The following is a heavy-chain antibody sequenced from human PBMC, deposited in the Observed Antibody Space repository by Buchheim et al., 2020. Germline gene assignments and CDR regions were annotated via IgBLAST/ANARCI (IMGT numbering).Heavy chain of an antibody. CDR3: ARRQPSGSWFDP. V-gene: IGHV3-66*01. D-gene: IGHD3-22*01. CDR1: GFTVSSDS. J-gene: IGHJ5*02. Sequence: EVQLVESGRGLVQPGGSLRLSCAVSGFTVSSDSMSWVRQAPGKGLEWVSAIYGGGATYYTDPVKGRFNISSDSSTNNLYLQMNRLRVEDTAMYYCARRQPSGSWFDPWGQGTL. CDR2: IYGGGAT.